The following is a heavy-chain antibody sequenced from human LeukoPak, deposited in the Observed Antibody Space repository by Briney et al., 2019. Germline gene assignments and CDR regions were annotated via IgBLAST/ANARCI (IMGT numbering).Heavy chain of an antibody. J-gene: IGHJ5*02. V-gene: IGHV3-23*01. Sequence: GGSLRLSCEASGFTFSAYAMTWVRQAPGKGLEWVSSIGSDGKTHYSESVKGRFAISRDNSKNTLYLQMNSLRAEDTAVYYCARDPLRGREGWFDPWGQGTLVTVSS. D-gene: IGHD5-24*01. CDR3: ARDPLRGREGWFDP. CDR2: IGSDGKT. CDR1: GFTFSAYA.